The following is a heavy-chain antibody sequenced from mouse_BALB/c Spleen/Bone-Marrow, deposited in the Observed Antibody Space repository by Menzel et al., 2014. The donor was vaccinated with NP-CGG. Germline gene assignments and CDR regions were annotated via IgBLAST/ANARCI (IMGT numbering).Heavy chain of an antibody. J-gene: IGHJ1*01. CDR3: ARAGYDGYPWYFDV. D-gene: IGHD2-3*01. CDR2: ISNLAYSI. CDR1: GFTFSDYG. Sequence: EVQVVESGGGLVQTGGSRKLSCAASGFTFSDYGMAWVRQAPGKGPEWVAFISNLAYSIYYADTVTGRFTISRENAKNTLYLEISSLRSEDSAMYYRARAGYDGYPWYFDVWGAGTTVTVSS. V-gene: IGHV5-15*02.